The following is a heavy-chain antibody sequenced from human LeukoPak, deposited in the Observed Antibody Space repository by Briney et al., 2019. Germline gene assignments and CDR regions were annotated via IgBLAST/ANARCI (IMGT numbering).Heavy chain of an antibody. J-gene: IGHJ6*02. V-gene: IGHV3-21*01. Sequence: GGSLRLSCAASGFTFSSYSMNWVRQAPGKGLEWVSSISSSSSYIYYADSVKGRFTISRDNAKNSLYLQMNSLRAEDTAVYYCARVIGSSYDQGGYYYYYGMDVWGQGTTVTVSS. CDR1: GFTFSSYS. D-gene: IGHD3-10*02. CDR3: ARVIGSSYDQGGYYYYYGMDV. CDR2: ISSSSSYI.